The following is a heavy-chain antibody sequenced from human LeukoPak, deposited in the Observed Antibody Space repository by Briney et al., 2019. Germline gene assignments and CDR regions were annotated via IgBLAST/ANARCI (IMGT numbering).Heavy chain of an antibody. CDR2: INHSGST. CDR3: ARGWGSDSSGYYYVGTFDY. Sequence: NTSETLSLTCAVYGGSFSGYYWSWLRQPPGKGLEWIGEINHSGSTNYNPSLKSRVTISVDTSKNHFSLKLSSVTAADTAVYYCARGWGSDSSGYYYVGTFDYWGQGTLVTVSS. CDR1: GGSFSGYY. J-gene: IGHJ4*02. D-gene: IGHD3-22*01. V-gene: IGHV4-34*01.